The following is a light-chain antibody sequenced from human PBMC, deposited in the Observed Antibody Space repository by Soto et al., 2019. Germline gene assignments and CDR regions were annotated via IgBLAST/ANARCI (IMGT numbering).Light chain of an antibody. CDR1: QSVSSSY. J-gene: IGKJ1*01. Sequence: EIVLTQSPGTLSLSPGERATLSCRASQSVSSSYLAWYQQKPGQAPRLLIYGASSRATGIPDRLSGSGSGTDFTLTISRLEPEDFAVYYCQQYGSSPWTFGQGTRWIS. V-gene: IGKV3-20*01. CDR3: QQYGSSPWT. CDR2: GAS.